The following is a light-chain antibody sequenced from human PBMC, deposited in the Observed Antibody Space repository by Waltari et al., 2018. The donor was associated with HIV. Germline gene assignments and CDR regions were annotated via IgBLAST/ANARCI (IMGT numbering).Light chain of an antibody. J-gene: IGLJ2*01. Sequence: QSALTQPASVSGSPGQSITISCTRTSSDVATYKLVSWYQQHPGTAPKLMIYDVSKRLSGFSDRFSGSSSGDTSSLTISVLQADDEADYDCCSYVSNGIFGGGTKLTVL. CDR1: SSDVATYKL. CDR2: DVS. V-gene: IGLV2-23*02. CDR3: CSYVSNGI.